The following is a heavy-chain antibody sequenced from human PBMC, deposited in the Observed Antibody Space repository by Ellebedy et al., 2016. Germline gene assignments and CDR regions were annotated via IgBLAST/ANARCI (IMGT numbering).Heavy chain of an antibody. J-gene: IGHJ4*02. D-gene: IGHD4-17*01. CDR2: ISSSSSYI. V-gene: IGHV3-21*01. CDR1: GFTFSSYS. CDR3: ASAGAVTTEIDY. Sequence: GESLKISXAASGFTFSSYSMNWVRQAPGKGLEWVSSISSSSSYIYYADSVKGRFTISRDNAKNSLYLQMNSLRAEDTAVYYCASAGAVTTEIDYWGQGTLVTVSS.